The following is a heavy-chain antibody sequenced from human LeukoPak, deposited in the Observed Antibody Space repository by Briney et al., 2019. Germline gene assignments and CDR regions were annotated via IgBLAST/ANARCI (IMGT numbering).Heavy chain of an antibody. V-gene: IGHV1-8*02. CDR2: MNPNSGNT. J-gene: IGHJ5*02. CDR3: ARDTIFGGIWFDP. D-gene: IGHD3-3*01. CDR1: GYTFTGYY. Sequence: GAAVKVSCKASGYTFTGYYIHWVRQATGQGREWMGWMNPNSGNTGYAQKFQGRVTMTRNTSISTAYMELSSLRSEDTAVYYCARDTIFGGIWFDPWGQGTLVTVSS.